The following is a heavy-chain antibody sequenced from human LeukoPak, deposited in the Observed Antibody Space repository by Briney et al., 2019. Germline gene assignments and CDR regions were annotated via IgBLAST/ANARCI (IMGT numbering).Heavy chain of an antibody. J-gene: IGHJ6*04. CDR2: IYSSGST. D-gene: IGHD3-10*02. V-gene: IGHV4-59*12. CDR3: AELGITMIGGV. Sequence: SETLSLTCTVSGGSISSYHWSWIRQPPGKGLECIGYIYSSGSTNYNPSLKSRVTISVDTSKNQFSLKLRSVTAADTAVYYCAELGITMIGGVWGKGTTVTISS. CDR1: GGSISSYH.